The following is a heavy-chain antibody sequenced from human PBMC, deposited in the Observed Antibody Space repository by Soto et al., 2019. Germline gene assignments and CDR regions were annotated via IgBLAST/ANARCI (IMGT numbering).Heavy chain of an antibody. V-gene: IGHV1-46*01. CDR2: IDPKGGTT. D-gene: IGHD6-13*01. Sequence: GASVKVSCQASGYLFINFYMHWLRQAPGQGLECMGIIDPKGGTTNYAQKFRGRITMTRDTSTSTVYMALSSLRSEDTAVYYCARDLGPEDRIAADYFHYGLDVWGQGTTVTVSS. J-gene: IGHJ6*02. CDR3: ARDLGPEDRIAADYFHYGLDV. CDR1: GYLFINFY.